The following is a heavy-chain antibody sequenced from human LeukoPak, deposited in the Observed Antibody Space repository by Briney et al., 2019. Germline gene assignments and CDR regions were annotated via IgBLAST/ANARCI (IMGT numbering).Heavy chain of an antibody. CDR3: ARRAPAVWCFDL. CDR2: ISSSSSTI. CDR1: GFTFSSYS. V-gene: IGHV3-48*01. D-gene: IGHD4-17*01. Sequence: GGSLRLSCAASGFTFSSYSMNWVRQAPGKGLEWLSYISSSSSTIYYADYADSVKGRFTISRDNAKNSVYLQMNSLRAEDTAVYYCARRAPAVWCFDLWGRGTLVTVSS. J-gene: IGHJ2*01.